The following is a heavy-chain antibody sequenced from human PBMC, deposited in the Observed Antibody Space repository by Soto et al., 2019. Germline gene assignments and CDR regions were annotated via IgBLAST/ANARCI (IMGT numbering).Heavy chain of an antibody. CDR2: IYYSGST. Sequence: ASETLSLTCTVSGGSISSYYWSWIRQPPGKGLEWTGYIYYSGSTNYNPSLKSRVTISVDTSKNQFSLKLSSVTAADTAVYYCARDNDSSGYYFDWGQGTLVTVSS. J-gene: IGHJ4*02. CDR1: GGSISSYY. CDR3: ARDNDSSGYYFD. D-gene: IGHD3-22*01. V-gene: IGHV4-59*01.